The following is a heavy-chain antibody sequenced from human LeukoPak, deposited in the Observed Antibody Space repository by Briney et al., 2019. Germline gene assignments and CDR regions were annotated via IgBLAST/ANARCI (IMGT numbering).Heavy chain of an antibody. CDR2: ISAYNGNT. Sequence: ASVKVSCKASGYTFTSYGISWVRQAPGQGLEWMGWISAYNGNTNYAQKLQGRDTMTTDTSTSTAYMELRSLRSDDTAVYYYARDRGAPRPFSSYYYYYMDVWGKGTTVTVSS. V-gene: IGHV1-18*01. CDR1: GYTFTSYG. D-gene: IGHD6-6*01. J-gene: IGHJ6*03. CDR3: ARDRGAPRPFSSYYYYYMDV.